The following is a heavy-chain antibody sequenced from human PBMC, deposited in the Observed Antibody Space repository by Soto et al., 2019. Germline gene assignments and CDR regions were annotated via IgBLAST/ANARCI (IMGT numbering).Heavy chain of an antibody. CDR2: ISGRGDTI. CDR3: AKHRYCSGECSEGFSN. Sequence: EVQLLESGGGLVQPGGSLRLSCAASGFIFSSYAMNWVRQAPGKGLDWVSGISGRGDTIHYADSVKGRFTISRYNAQNTLSLQMNRLRAEDTAVYYGAKHRYCSGECSEGFSNWCQGTLVIVSS. V-gene: IGHV3-23*01. D-gene: IGHD2-15*01. CDR1: GFIFSSYA. J-gene: IGHJ4*02.